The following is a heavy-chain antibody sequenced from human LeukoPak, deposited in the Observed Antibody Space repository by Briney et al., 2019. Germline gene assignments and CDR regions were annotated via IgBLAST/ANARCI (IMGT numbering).Heavy chain of an antibody. CDR3: AKGSWGSGWYELDY. CDR2: IWYDGSNK. V-gene: IGHV3-30*02. J-gene: IGHJ4*02. CDR1: GFTFSSYG. Sequence: GGSLRLSCAASGFTFSSYGMHWVRQAPGKGLEWVAVIWYDGSNKYYADSVKGRFTISRDNSKNTLYLQMNSLRAEDTAVYYCAKGSWGSGWYELDYWGQGTLVTVSS. D-gene: IGHD6-19*01.